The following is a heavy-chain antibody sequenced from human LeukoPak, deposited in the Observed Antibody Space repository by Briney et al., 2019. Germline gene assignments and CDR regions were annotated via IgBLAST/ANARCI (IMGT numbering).Heavy chain of an antibody. CDR2: IRYDGSNK. CDR3: AKREYSSSPGDY. D-gene: IGHD6-6*01. J-gene: IGHJ4*02. CDR1: GFTFSSYS. Sequence: GGSLRLSCAASGFTFSSYSMNWVRQAPGKGLEWVAFIRYDGSNKYYADSVKGRFTISRDNSKNTLYLQMNSLRAEDTAVYYCAKREYSSSPGDYWGQGTLVTVSS. V-gene: IGHV3-30*02.